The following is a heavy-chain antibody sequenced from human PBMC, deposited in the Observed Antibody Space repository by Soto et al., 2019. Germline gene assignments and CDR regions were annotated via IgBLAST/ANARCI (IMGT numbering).Heavy chain of an antibody. CDR1: GGSISSYY. J-gene: IGHJ4*02. CDR2: IYYSGST. Sequence: PSQTLSLTCTVSGGSISSYYWSWIRKPPGKGLEWIGYIYYSGSTNYNPSLKSRVTISVDTSKNQFSLKLSSVTAADTAVYYCARVSPNYDFWSGSYYFDYWGQGTLVTVSS. V-gene: IGHV4-59*01. CDR3: ARVSPNYDFWSGSYYFDY. D-gene: IGHD3-3*01.